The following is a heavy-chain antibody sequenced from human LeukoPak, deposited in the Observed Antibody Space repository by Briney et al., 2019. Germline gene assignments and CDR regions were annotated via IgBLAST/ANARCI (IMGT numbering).Heavy chain of an antibody. CDR1: GFTFSSYS. D-gene: IGHD2-15*01. CDR2: ISSSSSYI. J-gene: IGHJ3*02. Sequence: GGSLRLSCAASGFTFSSYSMNWVRQAPGKGLEWVSSISSSSSYIYYADSVKGRFTISRDNAKNSLYLQMNSLRAEDTAVYYCARDGSGRAFQIWGQGTMVTVSS. CDR3: ARDGSGRAFQI. V-gene: IGHV3-21*04.